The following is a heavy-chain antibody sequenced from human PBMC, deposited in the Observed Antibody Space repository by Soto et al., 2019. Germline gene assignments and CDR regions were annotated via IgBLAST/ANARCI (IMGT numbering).Heavy chain of an antibody. D-gene: IGHD6-13*01. J-gene: IGHJ3*02. CDR3: ASDSSSRYPHAFDI. Sequence: GASVKVSCKASGGTFSSYAISWVRQAPGQGLEWMGGIIPIFGTANYAQKFQGRVTITADESTSTAYMELSSLRSADTAVYYCASDSSSRYPHAFDIWGQGTMVTVSS. CDR2: IIPIFGTA. V-gene: IGHV1-69*13. CDR1: GGTFSSYA.